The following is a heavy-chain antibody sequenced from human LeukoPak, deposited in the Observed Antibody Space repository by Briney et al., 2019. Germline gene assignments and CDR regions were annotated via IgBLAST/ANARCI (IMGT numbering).Heavy chain of an antibody. Sequence: GESLKISCKGSGYSFTSYWIGWVRQMPGKGLEWMGIIYPGDSDTRYSPSFQGQVTISADKSISTAYLQWSSLKASDTAMYYCARHVSGSGSYNYYYGMDVWGQGTTVTVSS. J-gene: IGHJ6*02. V-gene: IGHV5-51*01. CDR1: GYSFTSYW. CDR3: ARHVSGSGSYNYYYGMDV. CDR2: IYPGDSDT. D-gene: IGHD3-10*01.